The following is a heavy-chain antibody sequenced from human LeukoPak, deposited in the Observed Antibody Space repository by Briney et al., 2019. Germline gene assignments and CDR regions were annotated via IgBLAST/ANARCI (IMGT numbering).Heavy chain of an antibody. Sequence: GGSLRLSCAAPGFTFSSYAMSWVRQAPGKRLEWVSAISGSGGSTYYADSVKGRFTISRDNSQNTVSLQVNNLRTEDTALYYCAKTSLSDASGHYYYMDVWGKGTTVTVSS. J-gene: IGHJ6*03. CDR2: ISGSGGST. D-gene: IGHD3-3*01. CDR3: AKTSLSDASGHYYYMDV. V-gene: IGHV3-23*01. CDR1: GFTFSSYA.